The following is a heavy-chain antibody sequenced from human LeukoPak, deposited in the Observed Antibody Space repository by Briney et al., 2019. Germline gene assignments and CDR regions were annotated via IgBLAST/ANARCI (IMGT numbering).Heavy chain of an antibody. V-gene: IGHV4-39*01. D-gene: IGHD1-26*01. J-gene: IGHJ4*02. CDR3: ARQASGSYLTFDY. Sequence: SETLSLTCTVSGGSISSSSYYWDWIRQPPGKGLQWIGSIYYSGSTYYNPSLKSRVTISVDTPKNQFSLKLTSVTAADTAVYYCARQASGSYLTFDYWGQGTLVTVSS. CDR2: IYYSGST. CDR1: GGSISSSSYY.